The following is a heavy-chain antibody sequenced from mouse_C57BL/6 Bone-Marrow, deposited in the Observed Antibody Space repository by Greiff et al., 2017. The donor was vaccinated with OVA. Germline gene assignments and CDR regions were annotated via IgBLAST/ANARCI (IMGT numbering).Heavy chain of an antibody. Sequence: QVQLQQSGAELARPGASVKLSCKASGYTFTSYGISWVKQRTGQGLEWIGEIYPRSGNTYYNEKFKSKATLTVDKSSSTAYMQLSSLTSEDSAVYYCANGSTDYAMDYWGQGTSVTVSS. CDR3: ANGSTDYAMDY. D-gene: IGHD1-1*01. V-gene: IGHV1-81*01. J-gene: IGHJ4*01. CDR1: GYTFTSYG. CDR2: IYPRSGNT.